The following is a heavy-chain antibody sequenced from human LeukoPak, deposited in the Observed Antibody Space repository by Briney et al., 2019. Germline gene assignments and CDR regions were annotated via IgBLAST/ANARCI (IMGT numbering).Heavy chain of an antibody. J-gene: IGHJ5*02. D-gene: IGHD2-21*01. Sequence: PGTSLRHSCATSGSTFSNYGMHWVRQAPGKGLEWVAVISNDGSNIQYADSAKGRFTISRDNSKNTVYLQMNSLRSEDTAVYYCAKDPYRVIVATGNYLDPWGQGTLVTVSS. V-gene: IGHV3-30*18. CDR2: ISNDGSNI. CDR1: GSTFSNYG. CDR3: AKDPYRVIVATGNYLDP.